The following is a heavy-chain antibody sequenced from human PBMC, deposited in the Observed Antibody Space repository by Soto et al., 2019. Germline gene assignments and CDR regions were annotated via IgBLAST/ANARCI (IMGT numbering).Heavy chain of an antibody. CDR2: INAKNGAT. V-gene: IGHV1-2*02. CDR1: GYIFSGNY. D-gene: IGHD2-21*01. J-gene: IGHJ5*02. CDR3: VKGSVWTWFDP. Sequence: QVQLVQSGAEVRKPGASVKVSCKASGYIFSGNYLHWVRRAPGQGLEWMAWINAKNGATNYAQKFRGRATVTRDTSISTTYLELSGLTSDDTAVYYCVKGSVWTWFDPWGQGTLVTVSS.